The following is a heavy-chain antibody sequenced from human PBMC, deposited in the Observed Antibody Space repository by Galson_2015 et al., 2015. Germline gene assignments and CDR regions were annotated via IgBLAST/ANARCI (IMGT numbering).Heavy chain of an antibody. CDR1: GFTFSSYA. CDR3: VKDLRSSSKGRTHYYYYYYMDV. V-gene: IGHV3-64D*06. CDR2: ISSNGGST. Sequence: SLRLSCAASGFTFSSYAMHWVRQAPGKGLEYVSAISSNGGSTYYADSVKGRFTISRDNSKNTLYLQMSSLRAEDTAVYYCVKDLRSSSKGRTHYYYYYYMDVWGKGTTVTVSS. J-gene: IGHJ6*03. D-gene: IGHD6-6*01.